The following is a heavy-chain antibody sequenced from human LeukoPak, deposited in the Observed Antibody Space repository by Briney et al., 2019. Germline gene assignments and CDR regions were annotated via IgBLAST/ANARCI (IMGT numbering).Heavy chain of an antibody. Sequence: GGSLRLSCVASGFTFSDYAMSWVRQAPGKGLEWVSSISSSSSYIYYADSVKGRFTISGDNAKNSLYLQMNGLRAEDTAVYYCARVNYYDSSGYPYWGQGTLVTVSS. V-gene: IGHV3-21*01. CDR2: ISSSSSYI. CDR1: GFTFSDYA. D-gene: IGHD3-22*01. CDR3: ARVNYYDSSGYPY. J-gene: IGHJ4*02.